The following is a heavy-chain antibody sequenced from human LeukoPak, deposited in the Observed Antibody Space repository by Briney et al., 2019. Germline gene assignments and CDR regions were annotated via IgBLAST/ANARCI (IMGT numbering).Heavy chain of an antibody. Sequence: GGSLRLSCAASGFTFSTYWMSWVRQAPGKGLEWVANIKEDGSEKYYGDSVKGRFTISRDNAKNSLYLGMNSLRVEDTAVYYCARDSSGYQWGQGTLVTVSS. CDR2: IKEDGSEK. CDR3: ARDSSGYQ. J-gene: IGHJ4*02. V-gene: IGHV3-7*01. CDR1: GFTFSTYW. D-gene: IGHD3-22*01.